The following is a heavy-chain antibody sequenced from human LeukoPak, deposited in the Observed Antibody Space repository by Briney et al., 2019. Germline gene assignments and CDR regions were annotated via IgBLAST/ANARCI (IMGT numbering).Heavy chain of an antibody. CDR3: ARWEGIWFGDGTDY. Sequence: ASVKVSCKASGYTFTTYYMHWVRQAPGQGLEWMGRINPNSGVTSFAQKFQGRVTMTRDTSINTVYMQLSRLRSDDTAVYYCARWEGIWFGDGTDYWGQGTLVTVSS. CDR1: GYTFTTYY. V-gene: IGHV1-2*06. J-gene: IGHJ4*02. CDR2: INPNSGVT. D-gene: IGHD3-10*01.